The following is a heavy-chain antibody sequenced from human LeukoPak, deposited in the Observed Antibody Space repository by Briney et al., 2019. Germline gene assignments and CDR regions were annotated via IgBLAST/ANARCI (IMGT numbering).Heavy chain of an antibody. CDR1: GGSFSGYK. CDR3: ARIRYYYDSSAKSTGGYYFDY. D-gene: IGHD3-22*01. J-gene: IGHJ4*02. V-gene: IGHV4-34*01. Sequence: PSETLSLTSALSGGSFSGYKWSAIRQPPGKGLECGWEINVSVSTNYNPYLRSRVTISVDTYKNKFSLKLSSVTAADTAVYYCARIRYYYDSSAKSTGGYYFDYWGQGTLVTVSS. CDR2: INVSVST.